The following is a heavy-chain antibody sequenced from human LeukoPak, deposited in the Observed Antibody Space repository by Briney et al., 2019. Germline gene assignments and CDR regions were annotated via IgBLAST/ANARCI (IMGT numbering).Heavy chain of an antibody. CDR2: ISDTGKT. V-gene: IGHV4-59*01. J-gene: IGHJ5*02. CDR1: GASLSSYY. CDR3: ATGYYEPFAT. D-gene: IGHD3-22*01. Sequence: SETLSLTCNVSGASLSSYYWDWLRQSPGRGLEWIGYISDTGKTDSNPSLKSRVTISLATSKNQFSLGLTSVTAADSAVYFCATGYYEPFATWGPGIMVSVSS.